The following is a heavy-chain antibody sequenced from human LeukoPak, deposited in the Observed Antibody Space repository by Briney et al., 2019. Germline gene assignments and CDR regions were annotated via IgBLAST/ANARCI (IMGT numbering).Heavy chain of an antibody. CDR1: GFTFSSYS. CDR2: ISSSSSYI. Sequence: RAGGSLRLSCAASGFTFSSYSMNWVRQAPGKGLEWVSSISSSSSYIYYADSVKGRFAISRDNAKNSLYLQMNSLRAEDTAIYYCARDCCGVWGPLGDYWGQGTLVIVSS. J-gene: IGHJ4*02. V-gene: IGHV3-21*04. D-gene: IGHD7-27*01. CDR3: ARDCCGVWGPLGDY.